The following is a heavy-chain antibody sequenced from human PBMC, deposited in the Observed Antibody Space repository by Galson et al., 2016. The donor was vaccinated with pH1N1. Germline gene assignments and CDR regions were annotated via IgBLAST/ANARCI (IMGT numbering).Heavy chain of an antibody. D-gene: IGHD6-25*01. CDR1: GFNFGKSA. V-gene: IGHV3-53*01. J-gene: IGHJ4*02. CDR2: IHSGGST. Sequence: SLRLSCAASGFNFGKSAMNWVRQAPGKGLEWVSVIHSGGSTDYADSVKGRFTVSRDNSKNTVYLQMNSLRAEDTALYYCARVAAGYWGRGTLVTVSS. CDR3: ARVAAGY.